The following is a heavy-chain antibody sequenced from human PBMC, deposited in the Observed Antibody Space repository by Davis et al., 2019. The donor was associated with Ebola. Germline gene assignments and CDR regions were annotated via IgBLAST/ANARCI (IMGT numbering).Heavy chain of an antibody. CDR3: ARVESPYTSSWYARYYFDY. CDR1: GYSISSGHY. V-gene: IGHV4-38-2*02. J-gene: IGHJ4*02. Sequence: PSETLSLTCTVSGYSISSGHYWGWIRQSPGKGLEWIGSTYYSGGTYYNPSLESRVTISADTSKNQFSLKLSSVTAADTAVYYCARVESPYTSSWYARYYFDYWGQGTLVTVSS. D-gene: IGHD6-13*01. CDR2: TYYSGGT.